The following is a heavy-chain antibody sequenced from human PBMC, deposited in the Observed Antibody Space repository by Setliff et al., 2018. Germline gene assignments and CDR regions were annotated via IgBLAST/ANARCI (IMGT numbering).Heavy chain of an antibody. Sequence: ASVKVSCKASGYTFTSYAMHWVRQAPGQRLEWMGWINAGNGNTKYSQKFQGRVTITRDTSASTAYMELSSLRSENTAVYYCARDKLWLMGYYYYYYMDVWGKGTTVTVSS. CDR2: INAGNGNT. V-gene: IGHV1-3*01. CDR1: GYTFTSYA. D-gene: IGHD5-18*01. J-gene: IGHJ6*03. CDR3: ARDKLWLMGYYYYYYMDV.